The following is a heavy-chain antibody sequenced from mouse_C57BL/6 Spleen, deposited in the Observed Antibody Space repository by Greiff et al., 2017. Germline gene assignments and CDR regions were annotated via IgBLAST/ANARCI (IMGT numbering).Heavy chain of an antibody. V-gene: IGHV1-15*01. J-gene: IGHJ3*01. CDR2: IDPETGGT. CDR3: TRGDYDYDAWFAY. D-gene: IGHD2-4*01. CDR1: GYTFSDYE. Sequence: QVQLKGSGAGLVRPGASVTLACQGSGYTFSDYEKHWVEPTPVHGLEWIGAIDPETGGTAYKQKFKGKAILTADKSASTAYMELRSLTSEDSAVYYCTRGDYDYDAWFAYWGQGTLVTVSA.